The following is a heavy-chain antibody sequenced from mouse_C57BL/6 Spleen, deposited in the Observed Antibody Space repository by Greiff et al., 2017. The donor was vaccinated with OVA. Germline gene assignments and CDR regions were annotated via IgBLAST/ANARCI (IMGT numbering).Heavy chain of an antibody. CDR1: GYTFTSYW. CDR3: GKRAYEGYFDV. J-gene: IGHJ1*03. Sequence: QVQLQQPGAELVKPGASVKLSCKASGYTFTSYWMQWVKQRPGQGLEWIGEIDPSDSYTNYNQKLKGKATLTVDTSSSPAYMLHSMLTAEDAAVYCCGKRAYEGYFDVWGTGTTVTVSS. V-gene: IGHV1-50*01. CDR2: IDPSDSYT. D-gene: IGHD2-12*01.